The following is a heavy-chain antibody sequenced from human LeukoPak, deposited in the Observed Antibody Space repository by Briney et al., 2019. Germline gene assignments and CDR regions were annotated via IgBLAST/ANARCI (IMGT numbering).Heavy chain of an antibody. CDR3: TRDVWPNNYYYYYMDV. V-gene: IGHV3-49*03. CDR2: IRSKAYGGTT. J-gene: IGHJ6*03. CDR1: GFTFGDYA. Sequence: GGSLRLSCTASGFTFGDYAMSWFRQAPGKGLEWVGFIRSKAYGGTTEYAASVKGRFTISRDDSKSIAYLQMNSLKTEDTAVYYCTRDVWPNNYYYYYMDVWGKGTTVTVSS. D-gene: IGHD2-8*01.